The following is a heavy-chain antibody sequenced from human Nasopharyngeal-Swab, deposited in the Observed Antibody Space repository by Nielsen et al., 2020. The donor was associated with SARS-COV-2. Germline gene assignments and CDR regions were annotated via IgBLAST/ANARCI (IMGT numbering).Heavy chain of an antibody. J-gene: IGHJ6*02. CDR1: GFTFDDYA. Sequence: GGSLRLSCAASGFTFDDYAMHWVRQAPGKGLEWVSGISWNSGSIGYADSVKGRFTISRDNAKNSLYLQMNSLRAEDTALYYCAKDNGPGGYGDSSGMDVWGQGTTVTVSS. V-gene: IGHV3-9*01. CDR2: ISWNSGSI. D-gene: IGHD4-17*01. CDR3: AKDNGPGGYGDSSGMDV.